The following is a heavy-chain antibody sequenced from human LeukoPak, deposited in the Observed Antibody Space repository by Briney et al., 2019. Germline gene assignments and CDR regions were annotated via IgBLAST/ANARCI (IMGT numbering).Heavy chain of an antibody. J-gene: IGHJ4*02. D-gene: IGHD4-17*01. CDR3: ARGDYGDYVDY. Sequence: PSETLSLTCTVSGGSISSYYRSWIRQPPGKGLEWIGYIYYSGSTNYNPSLKSRVTISVDTSKNQFSLKLSSVTTADAAVYYCARGDYGDYVDYWGQGTLVTVSS. CDR1: GGSISSYY. CDR2: IYYSGST. V-gene: IGHV4-59*01.